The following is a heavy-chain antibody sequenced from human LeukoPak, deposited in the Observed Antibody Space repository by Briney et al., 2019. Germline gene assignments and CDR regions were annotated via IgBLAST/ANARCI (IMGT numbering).Heavy chain of an antibody. J-gene: IGHJ4*01. CDR1: AFIFSNYG. V-gene: IGHV3-30-3*01. Sequence: GGSLRLSCAASAFIFSNYGMHWVRQAPGKGLDWVAMISKHGAKTYADSLKGRFTISRDNAKNSLYLQMTSLRDEDTAVYYCARTRSGWGYDYWGHGTLVTVSS. CDR2: ISKHGAKT. CDR3: ARTRSGWGYDY. D-gene: IGHD6-19*01.